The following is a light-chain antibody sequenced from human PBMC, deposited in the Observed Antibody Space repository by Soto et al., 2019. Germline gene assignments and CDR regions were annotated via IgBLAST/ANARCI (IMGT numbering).Light chain of an antibody. Sequence: QSALTQPASVSGSPGQSITISCTGTSSDVGGYNYVSWYQQHPGKAPKLMIYEVSNRPSGVSNRFSGSKSGNTASLTISGLQAEDEADYYCSSYTGSNTLGGVFGGGTKLTV. CDR1: SSDVGGYNY. CDR3: SSYTGSNTLGGV. J-gene: IGLJ3*02. V-gene: IGLV2-14*01. CDR2: EVS.